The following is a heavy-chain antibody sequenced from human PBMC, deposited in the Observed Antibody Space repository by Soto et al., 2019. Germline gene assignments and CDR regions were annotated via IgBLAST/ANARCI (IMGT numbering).Heavy chain of an antibody. D-gene: IGHD6-19*01. V-gene: IGHV4-59*01. J-gene: IGHJ5*02. Sequence: SETLSLTCTVSGGSISSYYWSWIRQPPGKGLEWIGYIYYSGSTNYNPSLKSRVTISVDTSKNQFSLKLSSVTAADTAVYYCARSTYSSGWYPGFDPWGQGTLVTVSS. CDR1: GGSISSYY. CDR2: IYYSGST. CDR3: ARSTYSSGWYPGFDP.